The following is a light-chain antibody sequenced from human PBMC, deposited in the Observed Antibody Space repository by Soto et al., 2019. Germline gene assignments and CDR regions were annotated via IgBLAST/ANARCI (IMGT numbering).Light chain of an antibody. V-gene: IGKV1-5*03. CDR1: QTISSW. Sequence: DIQMTQSPSTLSGSVGERVTITCRASQTISSWLAWYQQKPGKAPKLLIYKASTLKSGVPSRFSGSGSGTDFTLPISSLQPDDFATYYCQHYNSYSEAFGQGTKV. CDR3: QHYNSYSEA. CDR2: KAS. J-gene: IGKJ1*01.